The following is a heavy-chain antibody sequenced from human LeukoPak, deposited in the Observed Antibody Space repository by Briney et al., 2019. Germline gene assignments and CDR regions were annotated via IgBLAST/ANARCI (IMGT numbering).Heavy chain of an antibody. V-gene: IGHV1-18*01. Sequence: ASVKVSCEASGYTFASYGISWVRQAPGQGLEWMGWISAYNGNTNYAQKLQGRVTMTTDTSTSTAYMELRSLRSDDTAVYYCASTYMGGSGSLVYFDYWGQGTLVTVSS. D-gene: IGHD3-10*01. J-gene: IGHJ4*02. CDR3: ASTYMGGSGSLVYFDY. CDR2: ISAYNGNT. CDR1: GYTFASYG.